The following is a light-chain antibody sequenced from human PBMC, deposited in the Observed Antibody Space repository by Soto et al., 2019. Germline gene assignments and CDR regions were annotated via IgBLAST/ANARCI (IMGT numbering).Light chain of an antibody. CDR2: DAS. V-gene: IGKV3-20*01. CDR3: QQYGSSPPVVT. J-gene: IGKJ4*01. CDR1: QSVRNSL. Sequence: IVLTQSPGTLSLSPGERATLSFRASQSVRNSLLAWYQQKPGQPPRLLIYDASTRATATPERFSGSGSGTDFTLTISRLEPEDFAVYYCQQYGSSPPVVTFGGGTKVDIK.